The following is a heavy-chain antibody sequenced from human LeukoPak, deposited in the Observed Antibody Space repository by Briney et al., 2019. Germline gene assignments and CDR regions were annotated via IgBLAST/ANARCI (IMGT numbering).Heavy chain of an antibody. CDR1: GSTSSSYS. CDR2: ISSSSRYI. Sequence: GGSLRLSCAASGSTSSSYSMNWVRQAPGKGLEWVSSISSSSRYIYYADSVKGRFTISRDNSKNSLYLQMNSLRAEDTAVYYCARHGYSAYGGFDYWGQGTLVTVSS. J-gene: IGHJ4*02. V-gene: IGHV3-21*01. D-gene: IGHD5-12*01. CDR3: ARHGYSAYGGFDY.